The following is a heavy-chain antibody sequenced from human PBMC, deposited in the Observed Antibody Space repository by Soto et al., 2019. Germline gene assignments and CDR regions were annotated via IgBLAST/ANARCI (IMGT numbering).Heavy chain of an antibody. D-gene: IGHD2-21*02. V-gene: IGHV3-23*01. Sequence: GGSLRLSXAASGFTFSSYAMSWVRQAPGKGLEWVSAISGSGGSTYYADSVKGRFTISRDNSKNTLYLQMNSLRAEDTAVYYCAKDGCGDCYDPEAYWGQGTLVTVSS. CDR3: AKDGCGDCYDPEAY. J-gene: IGHJ4*02. CDR1: GFTFSSYA. CDR2: ISGSGGST.